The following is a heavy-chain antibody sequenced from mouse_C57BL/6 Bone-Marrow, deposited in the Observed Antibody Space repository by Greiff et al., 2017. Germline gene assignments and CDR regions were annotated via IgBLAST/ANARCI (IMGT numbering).Heavy chain of an antibody. V-gene: IGHV1-81*01. Sequence: QVQLQQSGAELARPGASVKLSCKASGYTFTSYGISWVKQRTGQGLEWIGEIYPRSGNTYYNEKFKGKATLTADKSSSTEYMELRSLTSEDSAVYFCARHYYGNYNWYFDVWGTGTPVTVSS. CDR1: GYTFTSYG. CDR3: ARHYYGNYNWYFDV. J-gene: IGHJ1*03. CDR2: IYPRSGNT. D-gene: IGHD2-1*01.